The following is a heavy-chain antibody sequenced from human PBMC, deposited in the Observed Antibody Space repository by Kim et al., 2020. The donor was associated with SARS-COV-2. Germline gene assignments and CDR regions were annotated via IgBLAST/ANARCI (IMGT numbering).Heavy chain of an antibody. CDR2: IWWDSGSK. CDR3: AKRYDCFFVFDV. J-gene: IGHJ6*03. Sequence: GGSLRLSCAASGFIFGDYGMHWVRQAPGKGLEWVAGIWWDSGSKAYADSVKGRFTISRDYAKSSVYLQINSLRPEDTALYYCAKRYDCFFVFDVWG. V-gene: IGHV3-9*01. CDR1: GFIFGDYG. D-gene: IGHD2-21*02.